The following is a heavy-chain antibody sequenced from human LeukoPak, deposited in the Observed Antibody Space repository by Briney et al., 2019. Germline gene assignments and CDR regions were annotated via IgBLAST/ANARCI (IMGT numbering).Heavy chain of an antibody. V-gene: IGHV4-59*01. Sequence: KPSETLSLTCTVSGGSFSSYYWSWIRQPPGKGLEWIGYIYYSGSTNYNPSLKSRVTISVDTSKNQFSLKLSSVTAADTAVYYCARGKDKYGSGSYYPDYYYYMDVWGKGTTVTVSS. J-gene: IGHJ6*03. D-gene: IGHD3-10*01. CDR3: ARGKDKYGSGSYYPDYYYYMDV. CDR2: IYYSGST. CDR1: GGSFSSYY.